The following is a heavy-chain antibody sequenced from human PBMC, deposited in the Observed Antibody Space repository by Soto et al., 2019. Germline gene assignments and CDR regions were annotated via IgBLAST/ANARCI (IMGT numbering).Heavy chain of an antibody. V-gene: IGHV1-18*01. CDR1: GYTFSSYS. CDR2: ISTTSGNT. CDR3: ARDNGYYDF. J-gene: IGHJ4*02. Sequence: QIQMVKSGAEVKQPGASVKISCKTSGYTFSSYSINWVRQAPGQGLEWMAWISTTSGNTHYAERVQGRVTVTLDKSARTAFMDMWGLTSDDTAVYFCARDNGYYDFWGQGTLVTVSS. D-gene: IGHD2-8*01.